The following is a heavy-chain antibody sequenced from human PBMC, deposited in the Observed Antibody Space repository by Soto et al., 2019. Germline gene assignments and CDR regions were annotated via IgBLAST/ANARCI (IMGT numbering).Heavy chain of an antibody. CDR2: ISYDGTNT. Sequence: QVQLVESGGGVVQPGTSLRLSCVASGFTFNSYGMHWVRQAPGKGLEWVGVISYDGTNTYYADSVRGRFTISRDNSKNTLFLQLTSLRADDTAVYHCTKIQGYCSTGSCYKRAVYDYWGQGTLVTVSS. D-gene: IGHD2-2*02. CDR3: TKIQGYCSTGSCYKRAVYDY. V-gene: IGHV3-30*18. CDR1: GFTFNSYG. J-gene: IGHJ4*02.